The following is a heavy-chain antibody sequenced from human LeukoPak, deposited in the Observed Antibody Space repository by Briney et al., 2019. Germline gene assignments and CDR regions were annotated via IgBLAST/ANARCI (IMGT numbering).Heavy chain of an antibody. CDR3: ARGGDTYNYRGTFDY. Sequence: PSETLSLTCTVSGGSISSYYWSWVRQAPGKRLEWVSVIYSGGSTYYADSVRGRFTISRDNSKNTLYLQMNSLRAEDTAVYYCARGGDTYNYRGTFDYWGQGTLVTVSS. V-gene: IGHV3-53*01. J-gene: IGHJ4*02. CDR1: GGSISSYY. CDR2: IYSGGST. D-gene: IGHD5-24*01.